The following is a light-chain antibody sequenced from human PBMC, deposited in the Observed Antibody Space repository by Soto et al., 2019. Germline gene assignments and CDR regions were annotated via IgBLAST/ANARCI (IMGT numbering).Light chain of an antibody. CDR1: KLGDKY. V-gene: IGLV3-1*01. Sequence: SYERTQPPSVSVSPGQTASITCSGDKLGDKYACWYQQKPGQSPVLVIYQDTKRPSGIPERFSGSNSGNTATLTISVTQAMDEADYYCQAWDNSPHVVFGGGTKLTVL. CDR2: QDT. CDR3: QAWDNSPHVV. J-gene: IGLJ2*01.